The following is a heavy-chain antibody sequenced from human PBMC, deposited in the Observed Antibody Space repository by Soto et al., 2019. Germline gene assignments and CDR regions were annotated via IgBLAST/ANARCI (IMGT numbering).Heavy chain of an antibody. CDR1: EDTFRNYA. CDR2: IIPIFGTA. V-gene: IGHV1-69*06. Sequence: QVELVQSGAEVKKPGSSVKVSCQASEDTFRNYAISWVRQAPGQGLEWMGGIIPIFGTANYAQKFQGRVTITADTSANTVYLELSSLRSEDTAVYYCARDHRLLWFGELLIWGQGTLVTVSS. D-gene: IGHD3-10*01. J-gene: IGHJ4*02. CDR3: ARDHRLLWFGELLI.